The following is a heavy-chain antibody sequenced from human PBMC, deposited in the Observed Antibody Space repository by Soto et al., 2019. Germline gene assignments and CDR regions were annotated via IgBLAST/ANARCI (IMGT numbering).Heavy chain of an antibody. D-gene: IGHD3-22*01. Sequence: GASVKVSCKASGYTFTSYGISWVRQAPGQGLEWMGWISAYNGNTNYAQKLQGRVTMTTDTSTSTAYMEMRSLRSEDTAVYYCATAEHYYDSSGYFSLYYWGQGTLVTVSS. V-gene: IGHV1-18*01. CDR3: ATAEHYYDSSGYFSLYY. J-gene: IGHJ4*02. CDR2: ISAYNGNT. CDR1: GYTFTSYG.